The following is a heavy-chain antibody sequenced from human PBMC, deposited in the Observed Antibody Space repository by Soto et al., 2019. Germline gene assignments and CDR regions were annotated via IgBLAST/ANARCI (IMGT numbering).Heavy chain of an antibody. J-gene: IGHJ6*02. CDR2: IIPIFGTA. CDR3: ARLYSGYDRAYYYYGMDV. D-gene: IGHD5-12*01. Sequence: SVKVSCKASGGTFSSYAISWVRQAPGQGLEWMGGIIPIFGTANYAQKFQGRVTITADESTSTAYMELSSLRSEDTAVYYCARLYSGYDRAYYYYGMDVWGHGTTVTVSS. V-gene: IGHV1-69*13. CDR1: GGTFSSYA.